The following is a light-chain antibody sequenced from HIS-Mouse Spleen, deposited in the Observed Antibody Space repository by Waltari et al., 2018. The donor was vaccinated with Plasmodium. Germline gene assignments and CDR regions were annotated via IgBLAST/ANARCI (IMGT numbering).Light chain of an antibody. J-gene: IGLJ2*01. CDR2: QVS. CDR1: SSDVGGYNY. V-gene: IGLV2-8*01. Sequence: QSALTQPPSASGSPGQSVTISCTGTSSDVGGYNYVSWYQQHPGKAPKRMIYQVSKRPAGGPDRLSGAKSGNTASLTVSGLQAEDEADYYCSSYAGSNNLVFGGGTKLTVL. CDR3: SSYAGSNNLV.